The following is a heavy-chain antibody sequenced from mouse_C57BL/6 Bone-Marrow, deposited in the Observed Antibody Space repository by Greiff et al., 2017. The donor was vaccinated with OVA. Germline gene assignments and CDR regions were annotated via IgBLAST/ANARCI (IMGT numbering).Heavy chain of an antibody. D-gene: IGHD1-1*01. Sequence: EVQRVESGGDLVKPGGSLKLSCAASGFTFSSYGMSWVRQTPDKRLEWVATISSGGSYTYYPDSVKGRFTISRDNAKNTLYLQMSSLKSEDTAMYYCASLTTFAYWGQGTLVTVSA. CDR1: GFTFSSYG. CDR2: ISSGGSYT. CDR3: ASLTTFAY. V-gene: IGHV5-6*01. J-gene: IGHJ3*01.